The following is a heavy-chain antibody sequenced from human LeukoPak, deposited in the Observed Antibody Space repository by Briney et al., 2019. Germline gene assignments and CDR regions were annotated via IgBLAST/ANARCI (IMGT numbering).Heavy chain of an antibody. CDR3: ARDLGNTGWYTFDY. Sequence: SQTLSLTCDISGDSVSSNNGAWNWIRQSPSRGLEWLGRTYYRSKWYNDYAGSLNGRITISLDTSKNQFSLHLNSVTPEDTAVYYCARDLGNTGWYTFDYWGQGILVTVSS. D-gene: IGHD6-19*01. V-gene: IGHV6-1*01. CDR2: TYYRSKWYN. J-gene: IGHJ4*02. CDR1: GDSVSSNNGA.